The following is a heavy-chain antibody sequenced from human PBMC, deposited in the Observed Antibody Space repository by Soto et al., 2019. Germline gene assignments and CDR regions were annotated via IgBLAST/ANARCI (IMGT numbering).Heavy chain of an antibody. Sequence: SETLSLTCSVSVGSMINYYGSWVRQTPEKGMEWVGYMYYSGTSNYNSSLKSRVTISVDTSKNQFSPKLRSVTAADTATYYCVRSGHSFGGVSWGLGTLVTVSS. CDR2: MYYSGTS. CDR1: VGSMINYY. V-gene: IGHV4-59*01. CDR3: VRSGHSFGGVS. J-gene: IGHJ4*02. D-gene: IGHD3-16*01.